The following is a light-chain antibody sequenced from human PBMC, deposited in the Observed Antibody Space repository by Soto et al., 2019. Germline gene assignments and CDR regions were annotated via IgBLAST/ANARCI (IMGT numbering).Light chain of an antibody. CDR1: QSISSY. J-gene: IGKJ4*01. V-gene: IGKV1-39*01. CDR3: QQVDTFPVT. Sequence: DIQMTQSPSSLSASVGDRVTITCRASQSISSYLNWYQQKPGKAPKLLIYAASSLQSGVPSRFSGSESGTEFTLTINSLQPDDFATYYCQQVDTFPVTFGGGTKVDIK. CDR2: AAS.